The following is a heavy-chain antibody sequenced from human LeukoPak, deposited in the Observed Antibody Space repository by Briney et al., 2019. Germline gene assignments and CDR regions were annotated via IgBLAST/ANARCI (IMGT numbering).Heavy chain of an antibody. J-gene: IGHJ4*02. V-gene: IGHV4-31*03. CDR1: GVSISSGGYY. Sequence: YPSETLSLTCTVSGVSISSGGYYWSWIRQHPGKGLEWIGYIYYSGSTYYNPSLKSRVTISVDTSKNQFSLKLSSVTAADTAVYYCARVISDSSGYYYYFDYWGQGTLVTVSS. CDR2: IYYSGST. CDR3: ARVISDSSGYYYYFDY. D-gene: IGHD3-22*01.